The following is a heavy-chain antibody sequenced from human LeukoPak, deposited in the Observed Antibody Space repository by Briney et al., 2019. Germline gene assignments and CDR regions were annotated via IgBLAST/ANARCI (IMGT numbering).Heavy chain of an antibody. CDR3: AKDVGYSHGYSFDY. J-gene: IGHJ4*02. CDR1: GFTVSSKY. Sequence: GGAPRLSCAVSGFTVSSKYMSWVRQAPRRGLEGVSVIYSGGSTYYADSVKGRFTISRDNSKNTLYLQMNSLRAEDTAVYYCAKDVGYSHGYSFDYWGQGTQVTVSS. V-gene: IGHV3-66*01. CDR2: IYSGGST. D-gene: IGHD5-18*01.